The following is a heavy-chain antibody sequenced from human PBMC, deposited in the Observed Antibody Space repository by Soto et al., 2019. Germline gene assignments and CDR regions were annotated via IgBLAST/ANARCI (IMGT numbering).Heavy chain of an antibody. Sequence: GSRRRSGAASGFASSAHYMDWVRQAPSKWPGWVVRSRNKDNSYSTEYAASVKGRFIISRDDSKSSLYLNMNSLKAEDTAVYYCARGGPILITFGGLINAGFDVWGQETMLPVSS. CDR1: GFASSAHY. CDR2: SRNKDNSYST. J-gene: IGHJ3*01. V-gene: IGHV3-72*01. D-gene: IGHD3-16*01. CDR3: ARGGPILITFGGLINAGFDV.